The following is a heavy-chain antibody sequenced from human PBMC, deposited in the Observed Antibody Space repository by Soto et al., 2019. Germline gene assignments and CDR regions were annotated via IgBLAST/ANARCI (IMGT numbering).Heavy chain of an antibody. J-gene: IGHJ6*03. CDR1: GFTFSSYA. CDR2: ISGSGGST. Sequence: GGSLRLSCAASGFTFSSYAMSWVRQAPGKGLEWVSAISGSGGSTYYADSVKGRFTISRDNSKNTLYLQMNSLRAEDTAVYYCAKYAYYYFWSGGPDYYYYYYMDVWGKGTTVTVSS. V-gene: IGHV3-23*01. D-gene: IGHD3-3*01. CDR3: AKYAYYYFWSGGPDYYYYYYMDV.